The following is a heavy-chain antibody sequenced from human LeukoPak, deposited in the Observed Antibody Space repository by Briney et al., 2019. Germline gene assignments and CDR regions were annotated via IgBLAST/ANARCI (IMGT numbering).Heavy chain of an antibody. D-gene: IGHD4-17*01. CDR2: IYHSGST. CDR1: GYSISSGYY. V-gene: IGHV4-38-2*02. Sequence: SETPSLTCTVSGYSISSGYYWGWIRQPPGKGLEWIGSIYHSGSTYYNPSLKSRVTISVDTSKNQFSLKLSSVTAADTAVYYCARDPGGDYVVFFDYWGQGTLVTVSS. CDR3: ARDPGGDYVVFFDY. J-gene: IGHJ4*02.